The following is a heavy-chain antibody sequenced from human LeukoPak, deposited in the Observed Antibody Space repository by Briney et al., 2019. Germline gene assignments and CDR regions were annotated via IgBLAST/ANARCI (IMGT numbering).Heavy chain of an antibody. D-gene: IGHD4-23*01. CDR2: FDPEDGET. CDR3: ATALWSRWLMDY. Sequence: ASVKVSCKVSGYTLTELSMHWVRQAPGKGPEWMGGFDPEDGETICAQKFQGRVTMTEDTSTDTAYMELSSLRSEDTAVYYCATALWSRWLMDYWGQGTLVTVSS. J-gene: IGHJ4*02. V-gene: IGHV1-24*01. CDR1: GYTLTELS.